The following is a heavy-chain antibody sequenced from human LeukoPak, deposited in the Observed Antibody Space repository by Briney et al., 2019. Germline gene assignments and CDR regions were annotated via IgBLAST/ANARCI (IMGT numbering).Heavy chain of an antibody. CDR3: TTDPRDGYGFDS. D-gene: IGHD5-24*01. Sequence: PGGSLRLSCAASGFTFSSYSMNWVRQAPGKGLEWVSSISSSSSYIYYADSVKGRFTISRGNAKNSLYLQMNSLRAKNTGVYYCTTDPRDGYGFDSCGEGTLVTVSS. CDR2: ISSSSSYI. V-gene: IGHV3-21*01. J-gene: IGHJ4*02. CDR1: GFTFSSYS.